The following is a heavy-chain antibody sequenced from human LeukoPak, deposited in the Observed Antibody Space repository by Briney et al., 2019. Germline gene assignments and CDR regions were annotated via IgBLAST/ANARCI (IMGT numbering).Heavy chain of an antibody. D-gene: IGHD4-4*01. CDR2: IYYGGST. CDR3: ATQTTGSNWFDP. Sequence: SETLSLTCTVSGGSISSYYWSWIRQPPGKGLEWIGYIYYGGSTNYNPSLKSRVTISVDTTKNQFSLKLRFVTAADTAVYYCATQTTGSNWFDPWGQGTLVTVSS. J-gene: IGHJ5*02. CDR1: GGSISSYY. V-gene: IGHV4-59*08.